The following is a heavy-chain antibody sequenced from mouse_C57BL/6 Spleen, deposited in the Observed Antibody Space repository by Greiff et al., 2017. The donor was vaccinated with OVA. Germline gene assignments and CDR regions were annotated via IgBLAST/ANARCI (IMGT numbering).Heavy chain of an antibody. CDR3: ARHYYGSSWYFDV. CDR2: ISYDGSN. D-gene: IGHD1-1*01. Sequence: EVKLMESGPGLVKPSQSLSLTCSVTGYSITSGYYWNWIRQFPGNKLEWMGYISYDGSNNYNPSLKNRIPITRDTSKNQFFLKLNSVTTEDTATYCCARHYYGSSWYFDVWGTGTTVTVSA. V-gene: IGHV3-6*01. CDR1: GYSITSGYY. J-gene: IGHJ1*03.